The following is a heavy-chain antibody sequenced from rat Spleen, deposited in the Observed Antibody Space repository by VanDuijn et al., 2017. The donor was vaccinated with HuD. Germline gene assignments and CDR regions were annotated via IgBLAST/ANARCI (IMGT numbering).Heavy chain of an antibody. J-gene: IGHJ1*01. V-gene: IGHV7-7*01. Sequence: EVKLLESGGGLVQPGGSMRLSCAASGFTFTDFYMNWIRQPAGKAPEWLGFIRNKANGYTTEYNSSVKGRFTISRDNTQNMVYLQMNTLRAEDTATYYCARWYFDFWGPGTMVTVSS. CDR3: ARWYFDF. CDR2: IRNKANGYTT. CDR1: GFTFTDFY.